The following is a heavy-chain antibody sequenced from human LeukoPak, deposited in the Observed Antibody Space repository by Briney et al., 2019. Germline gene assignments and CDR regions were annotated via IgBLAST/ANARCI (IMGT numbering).Heavy chain of an antibody. CDR1: GYTFTSYD. J-gene: IGHJ4*02. D-gene: IGHD4-17*01. CDR3: ATPHDYGDYVLDY. CDR2: MNPNSGNT. V-gene: IGHV1-8*01. Sequence: ASVKVSCKASGYTFTSYDINWGRQATGQGLEWMGWMNPNSGNTGYAQKFQGRVTMTRNTSISTAYMELSSLRSEDTAVYYCATPHDYGDYVLDYWGQGTLVTLSS.